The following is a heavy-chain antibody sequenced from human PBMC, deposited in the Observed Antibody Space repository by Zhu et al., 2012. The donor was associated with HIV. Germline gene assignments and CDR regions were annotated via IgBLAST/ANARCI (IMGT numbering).Heavy chain of an antibody. V-gene: IGHV4-30-4*01. CDR2: IFSSENT. CDR1: GDSISSGDYY. CDR3: AGVGYSHRTFDP. J-gene: IGHJ5*02. D-gene: IGHD5-18*01. Sequence: QVQLKESGPGLVKPSQTLSLTCTVSGDSISSGDYYWSWIRQPPGKGLEWIGYIFSSENTYYNPSLKSRVTISVDTSKNQLSLKLSSVTVADTAVYYCAGVGYSHRTFDPWGQGTLVTVSS.